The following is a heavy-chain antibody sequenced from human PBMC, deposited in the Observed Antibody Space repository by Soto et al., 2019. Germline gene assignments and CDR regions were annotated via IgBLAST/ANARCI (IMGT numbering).Heavy chain of an antibody. CDR2: INPTGVST. V-gene: IGHV1-46*01. J-gene: IGHJ6*02. CDR3: ARDRASSSCYTHHYYGIDV. D-gene: IGHD6-13*01. CDR1: GYTFTSYY. Sequence: QVQLVQSGAEVKKPGASVKVSCKASGYTFTSYYMHWVRQAPAQGLAWMGIINPTGVSTSYAQKVQGSITMTRDTSTSTVYVELRSLRSEDRALYSCARDRASSSCYTHHYYGIDVWGQGTTVTVCS.